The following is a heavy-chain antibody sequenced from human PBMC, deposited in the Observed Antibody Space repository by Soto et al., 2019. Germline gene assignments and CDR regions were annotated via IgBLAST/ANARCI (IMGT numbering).Heavy chain of an antibody. CDR1: GGSFRGYY. V-gene: IGHV4-34*01. Sequence: QVQLQQWGAGLLKPSETLSLTCAVYGGSFRGYYWSWIRQPPGKGLEWIGEINHRGSTNYNPSVKSRGTISVDTSKNQFSLKLNSVTAADTAVYYCARGSRVKIPAASGRDYYYHGLDVWGQGTAVTVSS. J-gene: IGHJ6*02. D-gene: IGHD6-25*01. CDR2: INHRGST. CDR3: ARGSRVKIPAASGRDYYYHGLDV.